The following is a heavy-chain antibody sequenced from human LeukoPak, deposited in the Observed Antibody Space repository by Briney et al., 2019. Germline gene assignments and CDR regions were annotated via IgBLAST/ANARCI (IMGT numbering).Heavy chain of an antibody. Sequence: GGSLRLSCVGSGLSVRDFEMNWVRQAPGKGLEWVAHIRADGTTKWYADSVRGRFNIARDNARNSLFLQMNSLRAEDTATYYCSRRFRDWGQGILVTVSS. D-gene: IGHD5-24*01. CDR2: IRADGTTK. J-gene: IGHJ4*02. CDR1: GLSVRDFE. CDR3: SRRFRD. V-gene: IGHV3-48*03.